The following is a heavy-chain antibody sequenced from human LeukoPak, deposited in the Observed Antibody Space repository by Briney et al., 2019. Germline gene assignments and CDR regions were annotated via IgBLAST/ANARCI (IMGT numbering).Heavy chain of an antibody. CDR2: ISSSSSYI. J-gene: IGHJ3*02. CDR1: GFTFSSYS. V-gene: IGHV3-21*01. D-gene: IGHD6-13*01. CDR3: ARDVRQLAHAFDI. Sequence: GGSLRLSCAASGFTFSSYSMNWVRQAPGKGLEWVSSISSSSSYIYYADSVKGRFTISRDNAKNSLYLQMNSLRAEDTAVYYCARDVRQLAHAFDIWGQGTMVTVSS.